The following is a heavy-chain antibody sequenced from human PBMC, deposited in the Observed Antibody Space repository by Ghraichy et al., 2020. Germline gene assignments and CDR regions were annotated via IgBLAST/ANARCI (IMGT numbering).Heavy chain of an antibody. CDR1: GFTVSSNY. Sequence: GGSLRLSCAASGFTVSSNYMSWVRQAPGKGLEWVSVIYSGGSTYYADSVKGRFTISRDNSKNTLYLQMNSLRAEDTAVYYCARVLQPHITMVRGTMWGHYGMDVWGQGTTVTVSS. CDR2: IYSGGST. CDR3: ARVLQPHITMVRGTMWGHYGMDV. J-gene: IGHJ6*02. V-gene: IGHV3-53*01. D-gene: IGHD3-10*01.